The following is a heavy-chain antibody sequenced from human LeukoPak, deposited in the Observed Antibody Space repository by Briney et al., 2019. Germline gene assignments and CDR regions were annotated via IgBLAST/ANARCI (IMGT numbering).Heavy chain of an antibody. V-gene: IGHV4-59*01. J-gene: IGHJ4*02. CDR1: GGSISSYY. D-gene: IGHD1-7*01. Sequence: PSETLSLTCTVSGGSISSYYWSWIRQPPGKGLEWIGYIYYSGSTNYNPSLKSRVTISVDTSKNQFFLKLTSVTAADTAVYYCTRDRYGTTGYWGQGILVTVSS. CDR2: IYYSGST. CDR3: TRDRYGTTGY.